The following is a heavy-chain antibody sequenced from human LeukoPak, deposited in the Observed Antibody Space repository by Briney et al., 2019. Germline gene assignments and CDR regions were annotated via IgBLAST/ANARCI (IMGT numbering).Heavy chain of an antibody. CDR3: ARDTAIDL. V-gene: IGHV3-21*01. CDR2: ISSGSSSI. J-gene: IGHJ3*01. Sequence: PGGSLRLSCAASGFSFSSYTMTWVRQGPGKGLEWVSSISSGSSSIYYADSLKGRFTISRDNAKNSLYLQMNSLGAEDTAVYYCARDTAIDLWGQGTVVTVSS. CDR1: GFSFSSYT.